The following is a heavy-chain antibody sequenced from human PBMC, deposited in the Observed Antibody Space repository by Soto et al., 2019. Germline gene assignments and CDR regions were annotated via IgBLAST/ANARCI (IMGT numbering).Heavy chain of an antibody. CDR3: GRCTSTSCHLGSDY. D-gene: IGHD2-2*01. CDR2: ISYEGSSQ. V-gene: IGHV3-30*04. J-gene: IGHJ4*02. CDR1: GFIFSNYA. Sequence: QVQLVESGGGVVKPERSLRLSCAASGFIFSNYAMNWVRQAPGKGLEWVALISYEGSSQYYADSVKGRFTISRDSSKNTLYLHMNSLGASDTAVYYCGRCTSTSCHLGSDYWGQGTLVTVSS.